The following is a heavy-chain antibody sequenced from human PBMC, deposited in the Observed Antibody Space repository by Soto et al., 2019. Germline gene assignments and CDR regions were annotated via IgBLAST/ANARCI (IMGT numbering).Heavy chain of an antibody. Sequence: QVQLVQSGAEVKKPGSSVKVSCKASGGAFSSFDISWVRQAPGLGREWRGGSIPVLGTTSYAQKFQGRITITADASTRTSHMALYSLRPDDTAIYSCARARAERERSYDVWGGSFDSWGQGTLVTVSS. CDR2: SIPVLGTT. J-gene: IGHJ4*02. CDR3: ARARAERERSYDVWGGSFDS. V-gene: IGHV1-69*01. D-gene: IGHD3-16*01. CDR1: GGAFSSFD.